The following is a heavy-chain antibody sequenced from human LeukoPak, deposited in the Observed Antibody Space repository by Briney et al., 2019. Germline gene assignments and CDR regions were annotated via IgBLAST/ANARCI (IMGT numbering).Heavy chain of an antibody. CDR2: INHSGST. J-gene: IGHJ4*02. CDR3: AARLYSSSWYVNY. CDR1: GGSFSGYH. V-gene: IGHV4-34*01. Sequence: SETLSLACAVYGGSFSGYHWSWIRQPPGKGLEWIGEINHSGSTNYDPSLKSRVTISVDTSKNQFSLKLSSVTAADTAVYYCAARLYSSSWYVNYWGQGTLVTVSS. D-gene: IGHD6-13*01.